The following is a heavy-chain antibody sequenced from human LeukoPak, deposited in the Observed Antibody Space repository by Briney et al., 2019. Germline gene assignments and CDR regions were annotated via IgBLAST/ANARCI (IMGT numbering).Heavy chain of an antibody. CDR2: ISWNSGSI. Sequence: PGRSLRLSCAASGFTFDDYAMHWVRQAPGKGLEWVSGISWNSGSIGYADSVKSRFTISRDNAKNSLYLQMNSLRAEDTALYYCAKDKGSLRYYFDYWGQGTLVTVSS. CDR3: AKDKGSLRYYFDY. J-gene: IGHJ4*02. D-gene: IGHD2-15*01. CDR1: GFTFDDYA. V-gene: IGHV3-9*01.